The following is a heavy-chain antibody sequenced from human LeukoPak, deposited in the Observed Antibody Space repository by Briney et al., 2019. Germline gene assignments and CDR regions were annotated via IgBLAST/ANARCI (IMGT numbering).Heavy chain of an antibody. Sequence: ASVKVSCKASGGTFSSYAISWVRQAPGQGLEWMGGIIPIFGTANYAQKFQGRVTITADESTSTAYMELSSLRSEDTAVYYCARGERDSSGWYYFDYWGQGTLVTVSS. J-gene: IGHJ4*02. CDR1: GGTFSSYA. V-gene: IGHV1-69*01. D-gene: IGHD6-19*01. CDR3: ARGERDSSGWYYFDY. CDR2: IIPIFGTA.